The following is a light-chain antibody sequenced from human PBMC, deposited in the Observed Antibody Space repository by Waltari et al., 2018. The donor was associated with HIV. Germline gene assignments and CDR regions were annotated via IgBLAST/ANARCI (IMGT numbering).Light chain of an antibody. J-gene: IGLJ3*02. V-gene: IGLV8-61*01. CDR3: VLYMGSGIWV. CDR2: STN. Sequence: QTVVTQEPSFSVSPGGTVTLTCGLSSCPFPTRYHPSWYQQTPGQAPRTLIYSTNTRSSGVPDRFSGSILGNKAALTITGAQADDESDYYCVLYMGSGIWVFGGGTKLTVL. CDR1: SCPFPTRYH.